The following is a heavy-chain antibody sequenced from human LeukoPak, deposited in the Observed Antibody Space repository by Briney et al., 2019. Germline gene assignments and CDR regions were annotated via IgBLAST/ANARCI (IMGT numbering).Heavy chain of an antibody. Sequence: GGSLRLSCAASGFTFSSYAMSWVRQAPGKGLEWVSGISGSGGSTYYADSVKGRFTISRDNSKNTLYLQMNSLRAEDTAVYYCANCPYYYDSSGYSLDYWGQGTLVTVSS. J-gene: IGHJ4*02. D-gene: IGHD3-22*01. CDR3: ANCPYYYDSSGYSLDY. V-gene: IGHV3-23*01. CDR2: ISGSGGST. CDR1: GFTFSSYA.